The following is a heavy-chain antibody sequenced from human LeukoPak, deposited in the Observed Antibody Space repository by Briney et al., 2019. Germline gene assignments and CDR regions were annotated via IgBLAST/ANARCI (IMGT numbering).Heavy chain of an antibody. V-gene: IGHV3-9*01. CDR3: AKSDLWFGELLGY. Sequence: GRSLRLSCAAAGFTFDDYAMHWVRQAPGKGLTWVSGISWKSGSIGYADSVKGRFTISRDNAKNSLYLQMNSLRAEDTALYYCAKSDLWFGELLGYWGQGTLVTVSS. D-gene: IGHD3-10*01. CDR1: GFTFDDYA. CDR2: ISWKSGSI. J-gene: IGHJ4*02.